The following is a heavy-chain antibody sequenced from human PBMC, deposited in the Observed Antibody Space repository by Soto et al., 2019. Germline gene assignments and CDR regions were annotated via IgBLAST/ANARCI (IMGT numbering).Heavy chain of an antibody. CDR3: AREWELPNYYGMDV. CDR2: IYSGGST. J-gene: IGHJ6*02. Sequence: GGSLRLASAASGFIVSSNYMSWVRQAPGKGLEWVSVIYSGGSTYYADSVKGRFTISRDNSKNTVHLQMNSLRAEDTAVYYCAREWELPNYYGMDVWGQGTTVTVYS. CDR1: GFIVSSNY. D-gene: IGHD1-26*01. V-gene: IGHV3-53*01.